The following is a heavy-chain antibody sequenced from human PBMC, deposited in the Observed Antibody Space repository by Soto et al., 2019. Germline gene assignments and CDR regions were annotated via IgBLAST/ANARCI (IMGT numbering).Heavy chain of an antibody. CDR3: ASLSQYSSYDPGDDH. CDR1: GFTFSEHY. Sequence: KPGGSLRLSCVGSGFTFSEHYMSWFRQAPGKGLEWVSYIHSSAGTIYYADSVKGRFTISRDNAKNSVSLQMNSLRAEDTAVYYCASLSQYSSYDPGDDHWGQGTLVTVSS. CDR2: IHSSAGTI. V-gene: IGHV3-11*01. J-gene: IGHJ5*02. D-gene: IGHD3-10*01.